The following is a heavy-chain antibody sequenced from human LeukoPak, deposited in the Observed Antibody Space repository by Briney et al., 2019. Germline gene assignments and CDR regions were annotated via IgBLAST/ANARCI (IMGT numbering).Heavy chain of an antibody. D-gene: IGHD5/OR15-5a*01. CDR2: INHSGRT. CDR3: ATLVSTRYYFDY. Sequence: SETLSLTCAVYGESFTGYFWSWIRQPPGKGLEWIGEINHSGRTNYNPSLKSRVTISVDTSKNQFSLRLTSVTAADTAVYFCATLVSTRYYFDYWGQGTLVTVSS. J-gene: IGHJ4*02. V-gene: IGHV4-34*01. CDR1: GESFTGYF.